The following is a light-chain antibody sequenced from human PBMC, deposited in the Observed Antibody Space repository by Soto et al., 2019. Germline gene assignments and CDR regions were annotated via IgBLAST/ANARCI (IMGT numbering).Light chain of an antibody. CDR3: QQYDSLPFT. Sequence: IQITQSPSTLSASVGYRVAITGRASQDISNFLNWYQHTPGKAPKLLTYDASDLETGVPSRFSGSGSGTDFTLTISNVQPEDTATYYCQQYDSLPFTFGPGTKVDI. CDR1: QDISNF. J-gene: IGKJ3*01. CDR2: DAS. V-gene: IGKV1-33*01.